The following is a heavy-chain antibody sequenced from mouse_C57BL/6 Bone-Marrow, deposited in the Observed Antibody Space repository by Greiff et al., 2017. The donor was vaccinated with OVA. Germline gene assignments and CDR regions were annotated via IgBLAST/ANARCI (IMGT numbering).Heavy chain of an antibody. J-gene: IGHJ1*03. CDR1: GFTFSDYG. V-gene: IGHV5-17*01. Sequence: EVKVVESGGGLVKPGGSLKLSCAASGFTFSDYGMHWVRQAPEKGLEWVAYISSGSSTIYYADTVKGRFTISIDNAKNTLFLQMTSLRSEDTAMDYCARRTGTDWYFDVWGTGTTVTVSS. CDR2: ISSGSSTI. D-gene: IGHD4-1*01. CDR3: ARRTGTDWYFDV.